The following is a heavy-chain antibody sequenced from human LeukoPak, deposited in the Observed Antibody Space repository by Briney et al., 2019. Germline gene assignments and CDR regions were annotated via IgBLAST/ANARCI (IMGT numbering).Heavy chain of an antibody. V-gene: IGHV4-39*01. J-gene: IGHJ5*02. Sequence: SETLSLTCTVSGGSIGSSSYYWGWIRQPPGKGLEWIGSIYYSGSTYYNPSLKSRVTISVDTSKNQFSLKLSSVTAADTAVYYCARYGSGSYYRSFDPWGQGTLVTVSS. CDR1: GGSIGSSSYY. CDR3: ARYGSGSYYRSFDP. CDR2: IYYSGST. D-gene: IGHD3-10*01.